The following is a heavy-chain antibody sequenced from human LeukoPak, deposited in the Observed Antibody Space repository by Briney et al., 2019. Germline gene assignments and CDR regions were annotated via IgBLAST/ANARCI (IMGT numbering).Heavy chain of an antibody. V-gene: IGHV3-48*01. Sequence: GGTLRLSCAASGFTFSDYSMNCGRQAPGKGLEWISYISSGSSTIYYAHSVTGRFTISRDNAENSLYLQMNSLRAADTALYYCVRENSGSDDYWGQGTLVTVSS. CDR3: VRENSGSDDY. D-gene: IGHD1-7*01. CDR1: GFTFSDYS. CDR2: ISSGSSTI. J-gene: IGHJ4*02.